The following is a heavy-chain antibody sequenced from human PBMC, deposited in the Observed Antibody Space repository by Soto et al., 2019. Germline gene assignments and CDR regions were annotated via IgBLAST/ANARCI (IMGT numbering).Heavy chain of an antibody. CDR3: ARDHRGSYPSGIDY. Sequence: SETLSLTCAVSGASISSSNWWSWVRQPPGKGLEWIGYIYYSGSTNYNPSLKSRVTISVDTSKNQFPLKLSSVTAADTAVYYCARDHRGSYPSGIDYWGQGTLVTVSS. D-gene: IGHD1-26*01. CDR2: IYYSGST. J-gene: IGHJ4*02. V-gene: IGHV4-4*02. CDR1: GASISSSNW.